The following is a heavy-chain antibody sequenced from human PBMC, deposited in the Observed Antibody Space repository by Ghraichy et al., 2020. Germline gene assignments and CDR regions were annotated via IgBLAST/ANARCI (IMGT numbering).Heavy chain of an antibody. J-gene: IGHJ5*02. CDR3: ARTGITMVRGAPQNLNWFDP. Sequence: ASVKVSCKASGYTFTSYAMNWVRQAPGQGLEWMGWINTNTGNPTYAQGFTGRFVFSLDTSVSTAYLQISSLKAEDTAVYYCARTGITMVRGAPQNLNWFDPWGQGTLVTVSS. CDR2: INTNTGNP. D-gene: IGHD3-10*01. V-gene: IGHV7-4-1*02. CDR1: GYTFTSYA.